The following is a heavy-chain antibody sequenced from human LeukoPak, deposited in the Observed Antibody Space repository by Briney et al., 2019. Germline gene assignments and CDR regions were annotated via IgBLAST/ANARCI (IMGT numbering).Heavy chain of an antibody. CDR3: ARCILGIRAFDI. CDR2: INSNSGDT. J-gene: IGHJ3*02. V-gene: IGHV1-2*02. D-gene: IGHD7-27*01. CDR1: GYTFTGYY. Sequence: ASVKVSCKASGYTFTGYYMHWVRHAPGQGLEWMGWINSNSGDTNYAQKFQGRVTMTRDTSISTAYMELSRLTSDDTAVYYCARCILGIRAFDICGQGTMVTVSS.